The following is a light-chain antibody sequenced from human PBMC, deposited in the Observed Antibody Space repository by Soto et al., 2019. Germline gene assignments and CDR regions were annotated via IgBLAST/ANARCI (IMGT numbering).Light chain of an antibody. CDR3: QHCGNSRYT. J-gene: IGKJ2*01. V-gene: IGKV3-20*01. Sequence: EVVLTQSPGTLSLSPGERATLSCRASQSVRTSDVTWYPHQPCQAPRLIIYGAFNRATDITDRFSGSGYGTDFTLTISRLEAEDFAVYYCQHCGNSRYTFGQGTRLEIK. CDR2: GAF. CDR1: QSVRTSD.